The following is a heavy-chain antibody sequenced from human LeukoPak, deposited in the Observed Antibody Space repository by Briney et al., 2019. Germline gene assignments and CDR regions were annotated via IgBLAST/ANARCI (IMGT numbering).Heavy chain of an antibody. J-gene: IGHJ2*01. CDR3: ARDGDGDRGIAAAGAPEVYWYFDL. Sequence: GASVKVSCKASGYTFTSYAMHWVRQAPGQRLEWMGWINAGNGNTKYSQKFQGRVTITRDTSASTAYMELSSLRSEDTAVYYCARDGDGDRGIAAAGAPEVYWYFDLWGRGTLVTVSS. CDR2: INAGNGNT. V-gene: IGHV1-3*01. CDR1: GYTFTSYA. D-gene: IGHD6-13*01.